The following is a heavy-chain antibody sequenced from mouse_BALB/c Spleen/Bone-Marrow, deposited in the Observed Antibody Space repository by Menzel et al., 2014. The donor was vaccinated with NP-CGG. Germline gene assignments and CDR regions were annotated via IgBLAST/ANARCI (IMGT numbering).Heavy chain of an antibody. CDR2: IHYSGNT. D-gene: IGHD1-1*01. V-gene: IGHV3-1*02. J-gene: IGHJ2*01. CDR1: GYSITSGYG. CDR3: VRETKVVADFDY. Sequence: DVKLVESGPDLVKPSQSLSLTCTVTGYSITSGYGWHWIRQLPGNKLEWMGYIHYSGNTDYNPPLKSRISITRDTSKNQFFLQLNSVTTEDTATYYCVRETKVVADFDYWGQGTTLTVSS.